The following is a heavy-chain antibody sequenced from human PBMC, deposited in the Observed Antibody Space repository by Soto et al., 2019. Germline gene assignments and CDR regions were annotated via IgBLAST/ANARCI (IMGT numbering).Heavy chain of an antibody. J-gene: IGHJ4*02. CDR1: ALTFSSYA. Sequence: GRSRRLPCSASALTFSSYAMHWVRQAPGKGLEWVAVISYDGSNKCYADAVKGRFTISRDNSKNTLYLQMNSLRAEDTAVYYCARDLGYYDSSGHGWEGYWGQGTLVTVSS. CDR2: ISYDGSNK. D-gene: IGHD3-22*01. V-gene: IGHV3-30-3*01. CDR3: ARDLGYYDSSGHGWEGY.